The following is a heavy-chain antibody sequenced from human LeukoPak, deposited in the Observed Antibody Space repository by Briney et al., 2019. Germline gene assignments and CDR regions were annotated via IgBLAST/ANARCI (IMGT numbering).Heavy chain of an antibody. CDR1: GYTFTSYA. V-gene: IGHV7-4-1*02. CDR3: AREPLSSSWPYYYYYGMDV. J-gene: IGHJ6*02. CDR2: INTNTGNP. Sequence: ASVKVSCKASGYTFTSYAMNWVRQAPGQGLEWMGWINTNTGNPTYAQGFTGRFVFSLDTSVSTAYLQISSLKAEDTAVYYCAREPLSSSWPYYYYYGMDVWGQGTTVTVSS. D-gene: IGHD6-13*01.